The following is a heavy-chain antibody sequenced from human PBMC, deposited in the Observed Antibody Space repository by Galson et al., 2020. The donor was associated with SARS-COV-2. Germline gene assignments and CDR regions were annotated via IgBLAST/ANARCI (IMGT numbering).Heavy chain of an antibody. D-gene: IGHD5-12*01. CDR2: IWYDGSNK. CDR1: GFTFSSYG. Sequence: SLRLSCAASGFTFSSYGMHWVRQAPGKGLEWVAVIWYDGSNKYYADSVKGRFTISRDNSKNTLYLQMNSLRAEDTAVYYCARDLKSADIVATIFYYYYGMDVWGQGTTVTVSS. J-gene: IGHJ6*02. V-gene: IGHV3-33*01. CDR3: ARDLKSADIVATIFYYYYGMDV.